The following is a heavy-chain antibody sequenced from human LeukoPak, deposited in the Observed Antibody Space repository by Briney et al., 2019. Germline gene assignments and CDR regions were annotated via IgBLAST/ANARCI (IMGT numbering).Heavy chain of an antibody. CDR3: ARWDWSSGTCADY. D-gene: IGHD2-15*01. Sequence: GASVKVSCKASGGTFSSYGISWVRQAPGQGLEWMGGVIPMFGTANYAQKFQGRATITADEFTSTVYMELSSLRSEDTAVYYCARWDWSSGTCADYWGQGTLVTVSS. J-gene: IGHJ4*02. V-gene: IGHV1-69*13. CDR2: VIPMFGTA. CDR1: GGTFSSYG.